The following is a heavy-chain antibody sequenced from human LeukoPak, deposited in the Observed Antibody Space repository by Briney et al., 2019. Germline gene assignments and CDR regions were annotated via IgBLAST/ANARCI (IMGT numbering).Heavy chain of an antibody. J-gene: IGHJ4*02. Sequence: GASVKVSCKASGYTFTSYAMNWVRQAPGQGLEWMGWINPNSGGTNYAQKFQGRVTMTRDTSISTAYMELSRLRSDDTAVYYCARGSHYDSSVLGIDYWGQGTLVTVSS. CDR1: GYTFTSYA. V-gene: IGHV1-2*02. D-gene: IGHD3-22*01. CDR2: INPNSGGT. CDR3: ARGSHYDSSVLGIDY.